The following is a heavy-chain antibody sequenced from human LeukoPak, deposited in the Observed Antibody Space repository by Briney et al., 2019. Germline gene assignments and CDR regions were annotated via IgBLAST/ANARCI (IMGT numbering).Heavy chain of an antibody. CDR1: GFTFSSYA. CDR2: ISYDGSNK. Sequence: GGSLRLSCAASGFTFSSYAMHRVRQAPGKVLEWVAVISYDGSNKYYADSVKGRFTISRDNSKNTLYLQMNSLRAEDTAVYYCARSRCPRSTSCYYYYYMDVWGKGTTVTVSS. V-gene: IGHV3-30*01. J-gene: IGHJ6*03. CDR3: ARSRCPRSTSCYYYYYMDV. D-gene: IGHD2-2*01.